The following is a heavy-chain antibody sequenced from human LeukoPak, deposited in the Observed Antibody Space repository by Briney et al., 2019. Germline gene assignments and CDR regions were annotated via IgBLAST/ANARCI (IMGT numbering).Heavy chain of an antibody. CDR3: AKAQTVHYYDSSGYLDY. D-gene: IGHD3-22*01. V-gene: IGHV3-9*01. CDR2: ISWNSGSI. J-gene: IGHJ4*02. CDR1: GFTFDDYA. Sequence: GRSLRLSCAASGFTFDDYAMHWVRQAPGKGLEWVSGISWNSGSIGYTDSVKGRFTISRDDAKNSLYLQMNSLRAEDTALYYCAKAQTVHYYDSSGYLDYWGQGTLVTVSS.